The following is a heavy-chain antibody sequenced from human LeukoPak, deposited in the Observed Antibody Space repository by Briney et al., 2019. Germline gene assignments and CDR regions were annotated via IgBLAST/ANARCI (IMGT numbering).Heavy chain of an antibody. V-gene: IGHV3-23*01. CDR3: AKVSGGGLYYDGMDV. D-gene: IGHD1-14*01. J-gene: IGHJ6*02. CDR1: GFTFNNYA. CDR2: ISGSGGTT. Sequence: GGSLRLSCAASGFTFNNYAMNWVRQAPGKGLEWVSVISGSGGTTYYADSVKGRFTISRDSSKSTLYLQMNSLRAEDTAVYYCAKVSGGGLYYDGMDVWGQGTTVTVSS.